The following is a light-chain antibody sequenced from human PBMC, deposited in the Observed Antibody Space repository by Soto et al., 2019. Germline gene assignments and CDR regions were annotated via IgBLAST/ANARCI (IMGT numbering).Light chain of an antibody. CDR3: SSYTTSNTYVV. CDR2: DVS. Sequence: SALTQPASVSGSPGQSITISCTGTSSDVGGYNYVSWYQQHPGKAPKLMIYDVSNRPSGISNRFSGSKSGNTASLTISGLQAEDEADYYCSSYTTSNTYVVFGGGTKLTVL. V-gene: IGLV2-14*01. J-gene: IGLJ2*01. CDR1: SSDVGGYNY.